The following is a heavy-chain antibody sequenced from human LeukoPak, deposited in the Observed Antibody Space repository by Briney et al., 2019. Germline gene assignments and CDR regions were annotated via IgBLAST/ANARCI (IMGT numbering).Heavy chain of an antibody. J-gene: IGHJ4*02. CDR3: TRVGYIDEGIDY. CDR2: IKQDGSKK. V-gene: IGHV3-7*04. Sequence: PGGSLRPSCTASGFTLGEYAMSWVRQAPGKGLEWVANIKQDGSKKSYVDSVKGRFTISRDNAKNSLYLQMNSLRAEDTAIYYCTRVGYIDEGIDYWGQGTLVTVSS. CDR1: GFTLGEYA. D-gene: IGHD5-24*01.